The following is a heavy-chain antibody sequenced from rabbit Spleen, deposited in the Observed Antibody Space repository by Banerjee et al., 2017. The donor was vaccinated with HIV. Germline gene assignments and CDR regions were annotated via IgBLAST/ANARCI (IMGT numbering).Heavy chain of an antibody. J-gene: IGHJ6*01. CDR1: GFSFSNKA. CDR3: ARGGGL. V-gene: IGHV1S47*01. Sequence: QEQLVESGGGLVKPGASLTLTCKASGFSFSNKAVMCWVRQAPGKGLEWIGYIDPVFGSAYYASWVNGRFSISRENTQNTVSLQLNSLTAADTATYFCARGGGLWGQGTLVTVS. CDR2: IDPVFGSA.